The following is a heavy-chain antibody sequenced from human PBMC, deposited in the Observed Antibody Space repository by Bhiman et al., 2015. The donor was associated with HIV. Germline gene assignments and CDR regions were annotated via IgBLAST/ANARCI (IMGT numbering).Heavy chain of an antibody. D-gene: IGHD3-9*01. CDR2: ISDDESDK. Sequence: QVQLVDSGGGVVQPGRSLRLFCAVSGFTFSSYAMHWVRQAPGKGLEWVAFISDDESDKHYADSVKGRFNISRDTAKKMMYLQMNSLRGEDTAVYYCARGRYFNYASVSAPPNYWGQGTLVTVSS. CDR1: GFTFSSYA. CDR3: ARGRYFNYASVSAPPNY. J-gene: IGHJ4*02. V-gene: IGHV3-30*04.